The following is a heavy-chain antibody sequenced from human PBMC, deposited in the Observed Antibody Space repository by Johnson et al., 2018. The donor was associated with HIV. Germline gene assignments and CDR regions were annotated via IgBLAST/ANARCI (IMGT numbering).Heavy chain of an antibody. CDR3: ARAPRPDAFDI. CDR1: GFTFSSYA. J-gene: IGHJ3*02. CDR2: IRNDGSKK. Sequence: QMLLVESGGGVVQPGRSLRLSCAASGFTFSSYAMHWVRQAPGKGLEWVAFIRNDGSKKYYADSVKGRFTISRDNAKNTLYLQMNSLRAEDTAVYYCARAPRPDAFDIWGQGTMVTVSS. V-gene: IGHV3-30*02.